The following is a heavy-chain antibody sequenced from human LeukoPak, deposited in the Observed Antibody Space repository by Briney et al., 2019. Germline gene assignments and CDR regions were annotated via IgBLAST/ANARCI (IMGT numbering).Heavy chain of an antibody. Sequence: GGSLRLSCAVSGFTFSNYAMHWVRQAPGKGLEWVAVTSHDGDKEYYADSVKGRFTISRDNSKNTLYLQMNSLRAEDTAVYYCARTRTYYYDSSGYSKPTFDYWGQGALVTVSS. CDR2: TSHDGDKE. V-gene: IGHV3-30*04. CDR1: GFTFSNYA. J-gene: IGHJ4*02. D-gene: IGHD3-22*01. CDR3: ARTRTYYYDSSGYSKPTFDY.